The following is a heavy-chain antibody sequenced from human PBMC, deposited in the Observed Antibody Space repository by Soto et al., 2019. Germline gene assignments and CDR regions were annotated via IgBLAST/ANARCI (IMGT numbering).Heavy chain of an antibody. Sequence: ASVKVSCKASGYTFTIHAIHWVRQAPGQRLEWMGWINGGDGKTEYSQTFQGRVTLTRDTSTTTVYMELNTLTSQDTAVYYCARGFYGSADFWGQGTLVTAPQ. CDR1: GYTFTIHA. J-gene: IGHJ4*02. D-gene: IGHD3-10*01. V-gene: IGHV1-3*01. CDR3: ARGFYGSADF. CDR2: INGGDGKT.